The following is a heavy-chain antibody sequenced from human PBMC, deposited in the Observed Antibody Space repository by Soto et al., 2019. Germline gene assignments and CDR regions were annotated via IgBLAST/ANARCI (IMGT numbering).Heavy chain of an antibody. CDR3: ATPATGAYNWNYWGTTDYYYYGMDV. J-gene: IGHJ6*02. V-gene: IGHV1-18*01. D-gene: IGHD1-7*01. Sequence: ASVKVSCKASGYTLTSYGISWVRQAPGQGLEWMEGISAYNGNTNYAQKLQGRVTMTTDTSTSTAYMELRSLRSGDTAVYYCATPATGAYNWNYWGTTDYYYYGMDVWGQGTTVTVSS. CDR2: ISAYNGNT. CDR1: GYTLTSYG.